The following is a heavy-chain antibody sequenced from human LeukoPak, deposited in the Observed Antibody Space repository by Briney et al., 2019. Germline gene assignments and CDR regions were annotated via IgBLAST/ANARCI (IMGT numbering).Heavy chain of an antibody. J-gene: IGHJ6*03. D-gene: IGHD3-22*01. CDR1: GGTFSSYA. V-gene: IGHV1-69*05. Sequence: SVKVSCKASGGTFSSYAISWVRQAPGQGLEWMGGIIPIFGTANYAQKFQGRVTITTDESTSTAYMELSGLRSEDTAVYYCARGVYDSSGYSRQAYYYYMDVWGKGTTVTVSS. CDR3: ARGVYDSSGYSRQAYYYYMDV. CDR2: IIPIFGTA.